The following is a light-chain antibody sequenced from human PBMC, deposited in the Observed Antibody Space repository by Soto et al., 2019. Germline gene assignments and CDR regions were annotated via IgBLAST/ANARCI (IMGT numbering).Light chain of an antibody. Sequence: DIQMTQSPSPLSASVGDRVTITCRASQDIADYLAWYQQRPGQAPKLLIYAASTLQSGVPSRFSGSGSGTDCTLTIRSLQPEDVATYYCQRYNSPPWTFGQGTTVEIK. CDR3: QRYNSPPWT. CDR1: QDIADY. J-gene: IGKJ1*01. CDR2: AAS. V-gene: IGKV1-27*01.